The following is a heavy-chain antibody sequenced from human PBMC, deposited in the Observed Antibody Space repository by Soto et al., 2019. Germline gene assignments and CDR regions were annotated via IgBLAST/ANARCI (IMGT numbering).Heavy chain of an antibody. J-gene: IGHJ4*02. CDR3: AESMGGSGTYVS. CDR1: GYTFTSYG. Sequence: QVELVQSGAEVKKPGASVKVSCKASGYTFTSYGISWVRQAPGEGLEWMGWISNYNGITNYAQKVQGRVTLTTDRSTSTAYMELRSLRSDDTAVYYCAESMGGSGTYVSWGQGTLVTVSS. CDR2: ISNYNGIT. V-gene: IGHV1-18*01. D-gene: IGHD3-10*01.